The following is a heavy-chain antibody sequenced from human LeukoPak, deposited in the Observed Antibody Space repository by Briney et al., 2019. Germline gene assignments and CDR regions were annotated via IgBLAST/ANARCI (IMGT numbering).Heavy chain of an antibody. Sequence: ASVKVSCKASGYMFTDYFMHWVRQAPGQGPEWMGWFNPKSGDKKYAQQFQGRVTMTRGTSINTAYMETSGLTSDDTAVYYCARAQLLTAPAGTFADNWGQGTLVTVSS. CDR1: GYMFTDYF. V-gene: IGHV1-2*02. J-gene: IGHJ4*02. D-gene: IGHD6-13*01. CDR3: ARAQLLTAPAGTFADN. CDR2: FNPKSGDK.